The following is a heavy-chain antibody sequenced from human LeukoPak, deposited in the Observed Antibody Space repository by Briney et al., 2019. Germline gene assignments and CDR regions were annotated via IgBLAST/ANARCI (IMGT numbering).Heavy chain of an antibody. V-gene: IGHV4-59*01. D-gene: IGHD2-2*01. CDR3: ARIVVPAPYYMDV. Sequence: SETLSLTCTVSGGSISSYYWSWIRQPPGKGLEWIGYIYYSGSTNYNPSLKSRVTISVDTSKNQFSLKLSSVTAADTAVYYCARIVVPAPYYMDVWGKGTTVTISS. CDR1: GGSISSYY. J-gene: IGHJ6*03. CDR2: IYYSGST.